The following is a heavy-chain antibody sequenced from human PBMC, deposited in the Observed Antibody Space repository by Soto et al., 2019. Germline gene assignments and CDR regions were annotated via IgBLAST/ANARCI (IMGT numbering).Heavy chain of an antibody. V-gene: IGHV4-31*03. D-gene: IGHD2-15*01. CDR2: IYYSGST. CDR3: ARVRIVVVVAATPGPNWFDP. J-gene: IGHJ5*02. CDR1: GGSISSGGYY. Sequence: PSETLSLTCTVSGGSISSGGYYRSWIRQHPGKGLEWIGYIYYSGSTYYNPSLKSRVTISVDTSKNQFSLKLSSVTAADTAVYYCARVRIVVVVAATPGPNWFDPWGQGTLVTVSS.